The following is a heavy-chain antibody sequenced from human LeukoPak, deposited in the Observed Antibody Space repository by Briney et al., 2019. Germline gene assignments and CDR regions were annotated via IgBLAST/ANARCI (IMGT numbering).Heavy chain of an antibody. V-gene: IGHV1-18*01. CDR2: ISAYNGNT. J-gene: IGHJ2*01. CDR1: GYTFTSYG. D-gene: IGHD3-16*01. CDR3: ARHSITDYTSSGPYWYFDL. Sequence: ASVKVSCKASGYTFTSYGISWVRQAPGQGLEWMGWISAYNGNTNYAQKLQGRVTMTTDTSTSTAYVELRSLRSDDTAVYYCARHSITDYTSSGPYWYFDLWGRGTLVTVSS.